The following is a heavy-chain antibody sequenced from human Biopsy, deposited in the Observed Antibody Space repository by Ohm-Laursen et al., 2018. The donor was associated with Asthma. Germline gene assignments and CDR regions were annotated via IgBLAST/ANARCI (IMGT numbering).Heavy chain of an antibody. Sequence: SLRLSCAAFGFTFSSYAMSWVRQAPGRGLEWVSAISGSGGSTYYADSVKGRFTISRDNSKNTLYLQVNSLRAEDTAVYYCAKDRDYDILTGPPGFDYWGQGTLVTVSS. CDR3: AKDRDYDILTGPPGFDY. CDR2: ISGSGGST. V-gene: IGHV3-23*01. J-gene: IGHJ4*02. D-gene: IGHD3-9*01. CDR1: GFTFSSYA.